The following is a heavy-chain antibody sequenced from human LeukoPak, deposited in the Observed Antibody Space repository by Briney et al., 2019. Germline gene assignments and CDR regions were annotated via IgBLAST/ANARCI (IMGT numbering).Heavy chain of an antibody. CDR1: GGSISSYY. CDR3: ARAKWAAVGNYDY. J-gene: IGHJ4*02. CDR2: IYYTGRT. Sequence: SETLSLTCTVSGGSISSYYWSWIRQPPGKGLERIGYIYYTGRTNYNPSLKSRVTMSVDTSKNQFSLKLSSVTATDTAVYYCARAKWAAVGNYDYWGQGTLVTVSS. D-gene: IGHD6-13*01. V-gene: IGHV4-59*01.